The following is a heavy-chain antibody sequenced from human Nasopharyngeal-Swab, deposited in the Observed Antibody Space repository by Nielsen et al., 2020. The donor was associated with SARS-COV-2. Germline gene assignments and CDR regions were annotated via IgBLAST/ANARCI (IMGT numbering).Heavy chain of an antibody. CDR3: ARDLDEYFGHYYYYYGLDV. J-gene: IGHJ6*02. CDR1: GFTFSSHG. V-gene: IGHV3-33*01. Sequence: GESLKISCAASGFTFSSHGMHWVRQAPGKGLEWVAAIWYDGSQTQYVDSVQGRFTISRDNSKNMLYLQMNGLRAEDTAVYYCARDLDEYFGHYYYYYGLDVWGQGTTVAVS. CDR2: IWYDGSQT. D-gene: IGHD3/OR15-3a*01.